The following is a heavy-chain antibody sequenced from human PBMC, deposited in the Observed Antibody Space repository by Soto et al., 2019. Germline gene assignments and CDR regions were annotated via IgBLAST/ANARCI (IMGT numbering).Heavy chain of an antibody. J-gene: IGHJ4*02. Sequence: SETLSLTCAVYGGSFSGYYWSWIRQPPGKGLEWIGEINHSGSTNYNPSLKSRVTISVDTSKNQFSLKLSSVTAADTAVYYCARAFRGEWFADYWGQGTLVTVS. V-gene: IGHV4-34*01. CDR2: INHSGST. CDR3: ARAFRGEWFADY. CDR1: GGSFSGYY. D-gene: IGHD3-3*01.